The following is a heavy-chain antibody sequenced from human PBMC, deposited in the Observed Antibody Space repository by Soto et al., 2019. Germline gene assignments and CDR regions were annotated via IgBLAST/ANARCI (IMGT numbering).Heavy chain of an antibody. D-gene: IGHD1-26*01. Sequence: GASVKVSCKASGYTFTNYGINWVRQAPGQGLEWMGWISAYNGNTNYAQKLQGRVTMTTDTSTSTAYMELRSLRSDDTAVYYCARVWVGTTFAYYYGMEVWGQGTTVTVSS. CDR3: ARVWVGTTFAYYYGMEV. J-gene: IGHJ6*02. CDR2: ISAYNGNT. CDR1: GYTFTNYG. V-gene: IGHV1-18*01.